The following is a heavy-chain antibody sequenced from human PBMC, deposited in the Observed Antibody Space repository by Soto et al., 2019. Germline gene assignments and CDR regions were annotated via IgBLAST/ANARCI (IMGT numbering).Heavy chain of an antibody. V-gene: IGHV3-48*01. CDR2: ISSSSSTI. CDR1: GFTFSSYS. CDR3: ASSCSGGSCYLVHANWFDP. J-gene: IGHJ5*02. Sequence: PGGSLRLSCAASGFTFSSYSMNWVRQAPGKGLEWVSYISSSSSTIYYADSVKGRFTISRDNAKNSLYLQMNSLRAEDTAVYYCASSCSGGSCYLVHANWFDPWGQGTLVTVSS. D-gene: IGHD2-15*01.